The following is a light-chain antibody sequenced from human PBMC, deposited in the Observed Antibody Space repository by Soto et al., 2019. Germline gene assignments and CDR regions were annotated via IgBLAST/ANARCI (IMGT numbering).Light chain of an antibody. V-gene: IGLV2-14*01. CDR3: NSYTSSSTPYV. Sequence: SVLTQPASVSGSPGQSITISCTGTSSDVGGYNYVSWYQQHPGKAPKLIIYEVSNRPSGVSHRFSGSKSGNTASLTISGLQAEDEADYYCNSYTSSSTPYVFGTGTKGTVL. J-gene: IGLJ1*01. CDR1: SSDVGGYNY. CDR2: EVS.